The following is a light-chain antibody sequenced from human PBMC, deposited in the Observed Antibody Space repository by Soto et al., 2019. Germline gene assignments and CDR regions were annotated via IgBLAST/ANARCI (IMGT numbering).Light chain of an antibody. CDR1: SSNIGAGYD. J-gene: IGLJ3*02. Sequence: QSVLTQPPSVSGAPGQRVTISCTGSSSNIGAGYDVHWYQQLPGTAPKLLICGNNNRPSGVPDRFSGSKSGTSASLAITGLQAEDDADYYCQSYDSGLSARVFGGGTKVTVL. CDR2: GNN. V-gene: IGLV1-40*01. CDR3: QSYDSGLSARV.